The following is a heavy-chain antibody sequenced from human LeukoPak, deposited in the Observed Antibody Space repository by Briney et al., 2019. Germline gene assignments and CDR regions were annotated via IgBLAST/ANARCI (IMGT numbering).Heavy chain of an antibody. Sequence: PGGSLRLSCVVSGFTFSSYWMTWVRQAPGKGLEWVANINENGNTKHYVQSVKGRFTISRDNDKNSLYLQMSSLRAEDTALYYCAKEDPDSSGWASWGQGTLVTVSS. J-gene: IGHJ5*02. CDR2: INENGNTK. CDR3: AKEDPDSSGWAS. D-gene: IGHD6-19*01. V-gene: IGHV3-7*04. CDR1: GFTFSSYW.